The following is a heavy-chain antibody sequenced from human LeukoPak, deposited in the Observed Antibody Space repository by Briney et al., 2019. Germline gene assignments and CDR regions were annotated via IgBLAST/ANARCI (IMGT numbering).Heavy chain of an antibody. CDR3: AREPKDYDFWSGETADFDY. D-gene: IGHD3-3*01. Sequence: GASVKVSCKASGYTFTSYGISWVRQAPGQGLEWMGWISAYNGNTNYAQKLQGRVTMTTDTSTSTAYMELRSLRSDDTAVYYCAREPKDYDFWSGETADFDYWGQGNLVTVSS. V-gene: IGHV1-18*01. CDR2: ISAYNGNT. J-gene: IGHJ4*02. CDR1: GYTFTSYG.